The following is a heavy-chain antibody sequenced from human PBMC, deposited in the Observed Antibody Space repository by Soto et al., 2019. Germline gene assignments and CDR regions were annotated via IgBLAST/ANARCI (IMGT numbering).Heavy chain of an antibody. CDR1: GFSFSTYG. D-gene: IGHD3-10*01. CDR2: ISYDGSNK. CDR3: AKNPTPHYGSNNWFDP. V-gene: IGHV3-30*18. J-gene: IGHJ5*02. Sequence: GSLRLSCAASGFSFSTYGMHWVRQAPGKGLERVAVISYDGSNKYYADSVKGRFTISRDNSKNTVYLQMNSLRTEDTAVYYCAKNPTPHYGSNNWFDPWGQGTLVTVSS.